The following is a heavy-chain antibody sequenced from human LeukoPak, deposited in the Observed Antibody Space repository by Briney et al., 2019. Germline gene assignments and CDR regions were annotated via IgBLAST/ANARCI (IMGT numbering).Heavy chain of an antibody. V-gene: IGHV3-23*01. CDR1: GFTFSSYA. Sequence: PGGSLRLSCAASGFTFSSYAMSWVRQAPGKGLEWVSAISGSGGSTYYADSVKGRFTISRDSSKNTLYLQMNSLRAEDTAVYYCASKVDTAMDYYYYYGMDVWGQGTTVTVSS. D-gene: IGHD5-18*01. J-gene: IGHJ6*02. CDR2: ISGSGGST. CDR3: ASKVDTAMDYYYYYGMDV.